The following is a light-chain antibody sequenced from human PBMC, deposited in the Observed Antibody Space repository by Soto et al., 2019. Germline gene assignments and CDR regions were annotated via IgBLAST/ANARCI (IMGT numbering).Light chain of an antibody. V-gene: IGKV1-5*01. J-gene: IGKJ2*01. CDR2: DAS. CDR3: QQYNSYSRYT. CDR1: QSISSW. Sequence: DIQMTQSPSTLSASVGDRVTITCRASQSISSWLAWYQQKPGKAPKLLIYDASNLQSGVPSRFSGSGSGTQFTLAIRSLQPDDFATYYCQQYNSYSRYTFGQGTKLEIK.